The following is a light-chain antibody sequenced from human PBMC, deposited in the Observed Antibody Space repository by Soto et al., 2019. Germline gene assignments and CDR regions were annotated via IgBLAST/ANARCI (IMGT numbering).Light chain of an antibody. CDR3: CSYAGRSTWV. CDR1: SSDVGSYNF. J-gene: IGLJ3*02. V-gene: IGLV2-23*02. Sequence: QSALIQPASVSGSPGQSITISCTGTSSDVGSYNFVSWYQQHPGKAPKVTIYEVNKRPSGVSDRFSGSKSGNTASLTISGLQADDEADYYCCSYAGRSTWVLGGGTKLTVL. CDR2: EVN.